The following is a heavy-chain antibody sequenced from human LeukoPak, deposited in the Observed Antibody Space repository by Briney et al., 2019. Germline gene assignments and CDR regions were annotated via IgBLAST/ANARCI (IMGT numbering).Heavy chain of an antibody. D-gene: IGHD3-16*02. CDR3: ARADYVWGSYRFDY. V-gene: IGHV4-59*01. CDR1: SGSISSYY. CDR2: IYYSGST. J-gene: IGHJ4*02. Sequence: SETLSLTCTVSSGSISSYYWSWIRQPPGKGLECIGYIYYSGSTNYNPSLKSRVTISVDTSKNQFSLKLSSVTAADTAVYYCARADYVWGSYRFDYWGQGTLVTVSS.